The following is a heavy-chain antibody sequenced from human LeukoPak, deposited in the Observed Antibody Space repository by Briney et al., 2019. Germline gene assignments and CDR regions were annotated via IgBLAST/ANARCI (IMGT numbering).Heavy chain of an antibody. V-gene: IGHV5-51*01. D-gene: IGHD6-13*01. CDR1: GYSFTSYW. CDR3: ARHVGTHAPPLTAAGTGYYYYYMDV. Sequence: GESLKISCQGSGYSFTSYWIGWVRQMPGKGLEWMGIIYPGDSDTRYSPSFQGQVTISADKSISTAYLQWSSLKASDTAMYYCARHVGTHAPPLTAAGTGYYYYYMDVWGKGTTVTVSS. J-gene: IGHJ6*03. CDR2: IYPGDSDT.